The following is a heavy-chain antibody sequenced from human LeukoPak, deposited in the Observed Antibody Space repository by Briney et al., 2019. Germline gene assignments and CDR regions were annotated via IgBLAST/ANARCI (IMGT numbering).Heavy chain of an antibody. CDR2: IKPNSGAT. Sequence: ASVKVSCKASGYTFTGYYIHWVRQAPGQGRWWMGWIKPNSGATDYAQKFHGRVTMTRDTSISTAYMELSSLTSDDTAVYYCARVNSSNSLGWFDPWGQGTLVSVSS. D-gene: IGHD4-23*01. J-gene: IGHJ5*02. V-gene: IGHV1-2*02. CDR3: ARVNSSNSLGWFDP. CDR1: GYTFTGYY.